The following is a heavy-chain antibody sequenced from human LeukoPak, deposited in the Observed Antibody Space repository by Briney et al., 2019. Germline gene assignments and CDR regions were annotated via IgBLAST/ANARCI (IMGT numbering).Heavy chain of an antibody. D-gene: IGHD2-2*02. J-gene: IGHJ4*02. CDR1: GFGFSTYA. CDR3: VTHYCSTITCYTDY. V-gene: IGHV3-23*01. Sequence: LTGGSLRLSCAASGFGFSTYAMSWVRQAPGKGLEWVSGISASGDKIFYADSVKGRFTISRDNSKNILYLQMNALAAEDTARYYCVTHYCSTITCYTDYWGQGTMVPASS. CDR2: ISASGDKI.